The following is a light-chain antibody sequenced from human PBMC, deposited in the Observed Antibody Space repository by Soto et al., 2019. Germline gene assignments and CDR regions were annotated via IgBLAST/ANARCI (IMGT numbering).Light chain of an antibody. V-gene: IGKV1-5*03. CDR1: QSITPW. J-gene: IGKJ1*01. Sequence: DIQMTQSPSTLSASVGDRVTITCRASQSITPWLAWYQQKPGKVPKLLIYQASSLESGVPLRFSGSASGTEFTLTISSLQPDDFATYYCQQYNSYSPWTFGQGTKVDI. CDR2: QAS. CDR3: QQYNSYSPWT.